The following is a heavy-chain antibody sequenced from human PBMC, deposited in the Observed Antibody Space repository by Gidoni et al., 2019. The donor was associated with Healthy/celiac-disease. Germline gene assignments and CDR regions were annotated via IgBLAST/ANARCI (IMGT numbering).Heavy chain of an antibody. V-gene: IGHV4-34*01. Sequence: QVQLQQWGAGLLKPSETLSLTCAVYGGSFSGYYWSWIRPPPGKGLEWIGEINHSGSTNYNPSLKSRVTISVDTSKNQFSLKLSSVTAADTAVYYCARGKWFGELHWFDPWGQGTLVTVSS. J-gene: IGHJ5*02. D-gene: IGHD3-10*01. CDR3: ARGKWFGELHWFDP. CDR1: GGSFSGYY. CDR2: INHSGST.